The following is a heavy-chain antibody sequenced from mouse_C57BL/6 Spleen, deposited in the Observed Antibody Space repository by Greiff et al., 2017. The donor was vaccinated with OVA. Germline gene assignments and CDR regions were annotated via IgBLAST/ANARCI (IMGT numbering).Heavy chain of an antibody. D-gene: IGHD1-1*01. Sequence: VKLMESGPELVKPGASVKISCKASGYAFSSSWMNWVKQRPGKGLEWIGRIYPGDGDTNYNGKFKGKATLTADKSSSTAYMQLSSLTSEDSAVYFCARPGHYYGPFAYWGQGTLVTVSA. J-gene: IGHJ3*01. CDR3: ARPGHYYGPFAY. CDR2: IYPGDGDT. CDR1: GYAFSSSW. V-gene: IGHV1-82*01.